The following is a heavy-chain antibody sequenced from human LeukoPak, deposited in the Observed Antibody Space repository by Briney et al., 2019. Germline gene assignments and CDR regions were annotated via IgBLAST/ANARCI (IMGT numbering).Heavy chain of an antibody. Sequence: SETLSLTCTVSGGSIRSSSYYWGWIRQPPGKGLEWIGSIYYSGSTYYNPSLKTRVTISVDTSKNQFSLKLSSVTAADTAVYYCASGGYCGSTDCYPNWFDPWGQGTLVTVSS. D-gene: IGHD2-2*01. CDR1: GGSIRSSSYY. CDR3: ASGGYCGSTDCYPNWFDP. V-gene: IGHV4-39*07. J-gene: IGHJ5*02. CDR2: IYYSGST.